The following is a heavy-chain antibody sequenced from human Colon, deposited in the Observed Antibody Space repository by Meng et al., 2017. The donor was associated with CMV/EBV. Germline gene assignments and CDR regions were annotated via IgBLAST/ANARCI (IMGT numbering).Heavy chain of an antibody. CDR1: GFTFTTFW. CDR3: ARDQGRYTNYVYY. J-gene: IGHJ4*02. CDR2: IKEDGTGQ. Sequence: GESLKISCAASGFTFTTFWMTWVRQAPGKGLEWVANIKEDGTGQWYVDSVKGRFTVSRDNAKNSIYLQMNSLRVEDSAVYYCARDQGRYTNYVYYWGQGTLVTVSS. D-gene: IGHD5-18*01. V-gene: IGHV3-7*01.